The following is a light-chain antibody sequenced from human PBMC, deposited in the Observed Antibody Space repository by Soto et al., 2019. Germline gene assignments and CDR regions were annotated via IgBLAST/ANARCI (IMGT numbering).Light chain of an antibody. CDR2: DAS. Sequence: EIVLTQSPATLSLSPGERATLSCRASQSVSSNLAWYQQKPAQAPRLLIYDASNRATGIPARFSGSGSGTDFTLTISSLEPEDFAVYYCQQRSNWPITFGQGTRLEIK. V-gene: IGKV3-11*01. CDR1: QSVSSN. CDR3: QQRSNWPIT. J-gene: IGKJ5*01.